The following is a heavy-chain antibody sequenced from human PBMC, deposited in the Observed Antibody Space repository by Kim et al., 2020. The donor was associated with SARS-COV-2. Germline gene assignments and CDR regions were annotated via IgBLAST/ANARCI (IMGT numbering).Heavy chain of an antibody. Sequence: SETLSLTCTVSGGSISSYYWSWIRQPAGKGLEWIGRIYTSGSTNYNPSLKSRVTMSVDTSKNQFSLKLSSVTAADTAVYYCVGISSSWHYFDYWGQETLVTVSS. CDR1: GGSISSYY. J-gene: IGHJ4*02. D-gene: IGHD6-13*01. CDR2: IYTSGST. CDR3: VGISSSWHYFDY. V-gene: IGHV4-4*07.